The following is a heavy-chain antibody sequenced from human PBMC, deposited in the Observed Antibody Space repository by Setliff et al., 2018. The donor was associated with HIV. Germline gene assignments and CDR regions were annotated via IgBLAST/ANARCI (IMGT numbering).Heavy chain of an antibody. Sequence: SETLSLTCSVSDASFSSFYWSWIRQPPGKGLEWIGYVYSNGHTKYDPSLKSRVSISIDTSRKQFSLKLTSVTAADTAVYFCARVRGGSSRGFLDYWSQGIRVTGS. CDR1: DASFSSFY. CDR2: VYSNGHT. CDR3: ARVRGGSSRGFLDY. D-gene: IGHD3-10*01. V-gene: IGHV4-4*08. J-gene: IGHJ4*02.